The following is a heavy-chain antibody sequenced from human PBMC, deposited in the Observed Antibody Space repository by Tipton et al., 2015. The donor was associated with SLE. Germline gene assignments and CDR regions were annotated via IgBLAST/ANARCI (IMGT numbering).Heavy chain of an antibody. D-gene: IGHD2-21*01. CDR3: ARVWGYLSLNYYYYMDV. CDR1: GGSISSSSYY. J-gene: IGHJ6*03. V-gene: IGHV4-39*01. CDR2: IYYSGST. Sequence: TLSLTCTVSGGSISSSSYYWGWIRQPPGKGLEWIGSIYYSGSTNYNPSLTSRVTISVDTSKNQFSLKLSSVTAADTAVYYCARVWGYLSLNYYYYMDVWGKGTTVTVSS.